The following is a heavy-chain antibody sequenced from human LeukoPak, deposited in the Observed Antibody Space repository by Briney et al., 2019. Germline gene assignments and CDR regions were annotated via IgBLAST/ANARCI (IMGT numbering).Heavy chain of an antibody. Sequence: GGSLRLSCAASGFTFSSYWMSWVRQAPGKGLEWVANIKQDGSEKYYVDSVKGRFTISRDNAKNSLYLQMNSLRAEDTAVYYCAREHIVVVPAAIKGPHYYYYYGMDVWGQGTTVTVSS. CDR3: AREHIVVVPAAIKGPHYYYYYGMDV. CDR1: GFTFSSYW. CDR2: IKQDGSEK. J-gene: IGHJ6*02. V-gene: IGHV3-7*01. D-gene: IGHD2-2*02.